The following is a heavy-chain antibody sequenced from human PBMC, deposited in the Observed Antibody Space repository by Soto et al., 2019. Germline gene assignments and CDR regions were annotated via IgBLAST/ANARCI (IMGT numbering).Heavy chain of an antibody. V-gene: IGHV1-18*01. CDR1: GYTFTSYG. Sequence: QVQLVQSGAEVKKPGASVKVSCKASGYTFTSYGISWVRQAPGQGLEWMGWISAYNGNTNYAQKLQGRVTMTTDTSTSTADLELRSLRADETAVYYCARAPREYESSGYSPLCLFDPGGPGTLVTVSS. J-gene: IGHJ5*02. D-gene: IGHD3-22*01. CDR3: ARAPREYESSGYSPLCLFDP. CDR2: ISAYNGNT.